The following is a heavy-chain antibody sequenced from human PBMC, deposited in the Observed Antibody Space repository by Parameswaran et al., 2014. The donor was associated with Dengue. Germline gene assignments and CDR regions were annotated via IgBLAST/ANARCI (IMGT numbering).Heavy chain of an antibody. CDR2: INPNSGGT. Sequence: WVRQAPGQGLEWMGWINPNSGGTNYAQKFQGRVTMTRDTSISTAYMELSRLRSDDTAVYYCAREEVCSSTSCYTGRVFGWFDPWGQGTLVTVSS. CDR3: AREEVCSSTSCYTGRVFGWFDP. D-gene: IGHD2-2*02. J-gene: IGHJ5*02. V-gene: IGHV1-2*02.